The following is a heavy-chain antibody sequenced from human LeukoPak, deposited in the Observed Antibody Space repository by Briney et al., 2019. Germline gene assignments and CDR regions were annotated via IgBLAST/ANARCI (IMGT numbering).Heavy chain of an antibody. CDR3: ARLNGYDILTGYYEFVLDNWFDP. D-gene: IGHD3-9*01. CDR2: ISSSSSYT. J-gene: IGHJ5*02. CDR1: GFTFSDYY. Sequence: GGSLRLSCAASGFTFSDYYMSWIRQAPGKGLEWVSYISSSSSYTNYADSVKGRFTISRDNAKNSLYLQMNSLRAEDTAVYYCARLNGYDILTGYYEFVLDNWFDPWGQGTLVTVSS. V-gene: IGHV3-11*06.